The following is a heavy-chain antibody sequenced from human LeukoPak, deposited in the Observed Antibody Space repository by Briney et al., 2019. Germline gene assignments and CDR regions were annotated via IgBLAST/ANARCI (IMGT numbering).Heavy chain of an antibody. CDR2: IKQDGSEK. D-gene: IGHD1-14*01. CDR1: GFTITNHW. CDR3: ARDPRGPTGNDHNGRDSFDF. Sequence: GGSLRLSCAVSGFTITNHWMSWVRQAPGKGLEWVANIKQDGSEKYYVDSVKGRFTISRDNGKNSLYLQMNSLRVEDTAVYYCARDPRGPTGNDHNGRDSFDFWGQGALVTVSS. J-gene: IGHJ4*02. V-gene: IGHV3-7*01.